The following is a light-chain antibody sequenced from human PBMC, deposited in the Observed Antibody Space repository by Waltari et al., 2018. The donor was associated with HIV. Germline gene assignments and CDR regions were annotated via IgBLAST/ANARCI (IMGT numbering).Light chain of an antibody. CDR3: AAWDDSLSAWV. V-gene: IGLV1-47*01. J-gene: IGLJ3*02. CDR2: RND. CDR1: SSNIGSNY. Sequence: QSVLTQPPSASGTPGQRVSISCSGSSSNIGSNYVYWYQQLPGTAPKLLMYRNDERPSGVPDRFSGSKSGTSASLAIRGLRSEDEADYYCAAWDDSLSAWVFGGGTKLTVL.